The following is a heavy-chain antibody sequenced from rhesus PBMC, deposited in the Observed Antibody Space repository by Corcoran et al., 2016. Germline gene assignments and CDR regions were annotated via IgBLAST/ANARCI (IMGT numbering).Heavy chain of an antibody. D-gene: IGHD1-32*01. CDR1: GGSISSNY. Sequence: QLQLQESGPGLVKPSETLSLTCAVSGGSISSNYWSWSRQPPGKGTEWIGRISGSGGSTDYNPSLKSRVTISTDTSKNQFSLKLSSVTAADTAVYYCAREEGYNWNFFDYWGQGVLVTVSS. J-gene: IGHJ4*01. CDR3: AREEGYNWNFFDY. CDR2: ISGSGGST. V-gene: IGHV4-173*01.